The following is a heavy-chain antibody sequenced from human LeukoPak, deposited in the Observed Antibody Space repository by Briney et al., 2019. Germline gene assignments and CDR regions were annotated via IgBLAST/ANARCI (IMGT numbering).Heavy chain of an antibody. D-gene: IGHD7-27*01. CDR3: ARGWGFGSIDY. J-gene: IGHJ4*02. CDR1: VYTFTDYY. V-gene: IGHV1-2*02. Sequence: ASVKVSCKASVYTFTDYYVHWVRQASGQGLECMGWISPSSGGTNYAQKFQGRVTMTRDTSISTAYMELSSLRSDDTAVYYCARGWGFGSIDYWGQGTLVTVSS. CDR2: ISPSSGGT.